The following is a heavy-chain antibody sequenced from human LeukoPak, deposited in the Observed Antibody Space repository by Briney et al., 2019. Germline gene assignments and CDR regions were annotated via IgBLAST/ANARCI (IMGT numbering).Heavy chain of an antibody. CDR2: IKQDGSEK. CDR3: ARIPTSSGWPNWFDP. J-gene: IGHJ5*02. D-gene: IGHD6-19*01. CDR1: GFTFSSYW. Sequence: GGSLRLSCAASGFTFSSYWMSWVRQAPGKGLEWVAKIKQDGSEKYYVDSVKGRFTISRDNAKNSLYLQMNSLRAEDTAVYYCARIPTSSGWPNWFDPWGQGTLVTVSS. V-gene: IGHV3-7*03.